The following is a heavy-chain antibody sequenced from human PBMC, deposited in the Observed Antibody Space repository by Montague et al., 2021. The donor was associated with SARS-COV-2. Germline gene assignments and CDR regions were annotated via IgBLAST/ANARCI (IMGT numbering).Heavy chain of an antibody. J-gene: IGHJ4*02. D-gene: IGHD3-10*01. Sequence: SLRLSFSASGFTFRSYWMHWVRQVPGRELVWVSRIRPDGTSTHYAASVKGRFIISRDNAKNTLSLEMTNLRVDDTAIYFCVRPLWFGDSDYYFESWGQGTLVSVSS. CDR2: IRPDGTST. CDR1: GFTFRSYW. V-gene: IGHV3-74*01. CDR3: VRPLWFGDSDYYFES.